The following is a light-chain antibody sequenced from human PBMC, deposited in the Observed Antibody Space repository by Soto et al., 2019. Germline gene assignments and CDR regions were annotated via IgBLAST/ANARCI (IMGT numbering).Light chain of an antibody. CDR3: QQYNNWPPLT. Sequence: EIVMTQSPATLSVSPGERATLSCRASQSVSSNLAWYQQKPGQAPRLLIYGASTRPTGIPARFSGSGSGTEFTLTISSLQSEDFAVYYCQQYNNWPPLTFGGGTNVEIK. CDR1: QSVSSN. J-gene: IGKJ4*01. CDR2: GAS. V-gene: IGKV3-15*01.